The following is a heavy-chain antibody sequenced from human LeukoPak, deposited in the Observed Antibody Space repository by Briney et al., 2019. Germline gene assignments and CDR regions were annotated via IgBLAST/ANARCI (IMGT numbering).Heavy chain of an antibody. J-gene: IGHJ4*02. CDR2: ISAYNGNT. CDR3: AREPDGRGQLADY. D-gene: IGHD6-6*01. Sequence: ASVKVSCKASGYTFTSYGISWVRQAPGQGLEWMGWISAYNGNTNYAQKLQGRVTMTTDTSTSTVYMELSSLRSEDTAVYYCAREPDGRGQLADYWGQGTLVTVSS. V-gene: IGHV1-18*01. CDR1: GYTFTSYG.